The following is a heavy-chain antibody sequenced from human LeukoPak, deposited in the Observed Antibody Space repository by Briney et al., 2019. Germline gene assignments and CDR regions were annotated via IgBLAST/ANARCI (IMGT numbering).Heavy chain of an antibody. D-gene: IGHD5-24*01. CDR1: GGSFSGYY. V-gene: IGHV4-34*01. CDR2: INHGGST. CDR3: AKAGREMATIHLYYYYGMDV. Sequence: KPSETLSLTCAVYGGSFSGYYWSWIRQPPGKGLEWIGEINHGGSTNYNPSLKSRVSISVDTSKNQFSLKLSSVTVADTAVYYCAKAGREMATIHLYYYYGMDVWGQGTTVTVSS. J-gene: IGHJ6*02.